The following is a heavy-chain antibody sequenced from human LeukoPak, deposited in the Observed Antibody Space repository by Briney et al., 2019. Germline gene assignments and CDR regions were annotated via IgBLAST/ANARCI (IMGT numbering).Heavy chain of an antibody. D-gene: IGHD2-15*01. CDR1: GYTFTGYY. V-gene: IGHV1-2*02. CDR3: ARGTYCSGGSCYSVYFDY. CDR2: INPNSGGR. J-gene: IGHJ4*02. Sequence: ASVKVSCKASGYTFTGYYMRWVRQAPGQGVEWMGLINPNSGGRNYAQKIQGRVTMTRDTSISTAYMELSRLRSDDTAVYYCARGTYCSGGSCYSVYFDYWGQGTLVTVSS.